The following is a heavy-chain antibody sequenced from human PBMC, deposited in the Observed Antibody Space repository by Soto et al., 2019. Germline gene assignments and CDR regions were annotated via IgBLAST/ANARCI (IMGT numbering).Heavy chain of an antibody. CDR3: ARVETFNYDRYNWFDP. CDR2: IYYTGKT. D-gene: IGHD3-22*01. CDR1: GGSVSSTSNF. V-gene: IGHV4-61*01. J-gene: IGHJ5*02. Sequence: PSETLSLTCTVSGGSVSSTSNFWTWVRRPPGKGLEWIGYIYYTGKTNYNASLKSRVAISIDTSNNQFSLKMNSVTAADTAVYYCARVETFNYDRYNWFDPWGQGTLVTVSS.